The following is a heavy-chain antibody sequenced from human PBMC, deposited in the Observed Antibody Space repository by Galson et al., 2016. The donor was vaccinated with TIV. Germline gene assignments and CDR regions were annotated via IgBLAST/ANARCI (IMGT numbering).Heavy chain of an antibody. CDR3: ARGLMVFGVVTPRNGMDV. Sequence: SLRLSCAASGFTFSTYGMHWVRQAPGKGLEWVAVISNAGNNKNYADSVKGRFTISRDNSKNTLYLQMNSLRAEDTAIYYCARGLMVFGVVTPRNGMDVWGQGTTVTVSS. V-gene: IGHV3-30*03. CDR2: ISNAGNNK. D-gene: IGHD3/OR15-3a*01. J-gene: IGHJ6*02. CDR1: GFTFSTYG.